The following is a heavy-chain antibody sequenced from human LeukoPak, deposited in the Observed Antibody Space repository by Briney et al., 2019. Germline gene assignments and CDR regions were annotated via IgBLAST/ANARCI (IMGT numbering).Heavy chain of an antibody. V-gene: IGHV3-48*04. CDR1: GFTFSSYA. CDR2: ISSRDSTI. CDR3: ARALGECTSGSCAIDY. Sequence: GSLRLSCAASGFTFSSYAMSWVRQAPGKGLEWVPYISSRDSTIYYADSVKGRFTISRDNAKNSLYLQMNSLRAEDTAVYYCARALGECTSGSCAIDYWGQGTLVTVSS. J-gene: IGHJ4*02. D-gene: IGHD2-15*01.